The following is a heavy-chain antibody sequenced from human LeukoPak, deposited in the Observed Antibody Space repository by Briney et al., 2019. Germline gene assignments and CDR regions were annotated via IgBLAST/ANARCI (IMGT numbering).Heavy chain of an antibody. CDR1: GGSISSYY. D-gene: IGHD3-9*01. V-gene: IGHV4-59*01. CDR3: ARGSTQYYDILTGTKLPVGYYYGMDV. Sequence: SETLSLTCTVSGGSISSYYWSWIRQPPGKGLEWIGYIYYSGRTNYNPSLKSRVTISVDTSKNQFSLKLSSVTAADTAVYYCARGSTQYYDILTGTKLPVGYYYGMDVWGQGTTVTVSS. CDR2: IYYSGRT. J-gene: IGHJ6*02.